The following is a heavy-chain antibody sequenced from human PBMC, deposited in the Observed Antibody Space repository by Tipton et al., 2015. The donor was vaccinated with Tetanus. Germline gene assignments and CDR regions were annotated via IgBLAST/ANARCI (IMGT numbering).Heavy chain of an antibody. CDR1: GGSFSAYY. Sequence: LRLSCAVYGGSFSAYYWSWIRQSPGKGLEWIGEINHSGSTTYSPSFKSRVTISVDTPKNQFSLKLTSLTVADTAVYYCARGLGVAATTGFYFWGRGTLVTVSS. CDR2: INHSGST. J-gene: IGHJ4*02. V-gene: IGHV4-34*01. D-gene: IGHD1-7*01. CDR3: ARGLGVAATTGFYF.